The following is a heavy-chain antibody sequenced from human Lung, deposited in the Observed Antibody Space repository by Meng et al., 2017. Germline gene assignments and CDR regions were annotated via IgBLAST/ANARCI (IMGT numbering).Heavy chain of an antibody. CDR1: GGSFSDYY. J-gene: IGHJ4*02. CDR3: ARGPTTMAHDFDY. CDR2: INHSGST. D-gene: IGHD4-11*01. Sequence: QGQLQQWGAGLLKPSETLSLTCVVSGGSFSDYYWSWIRQRPGKGLEWIGEINHSGSTNYNPSLESRATISVDTSQNNLSLKLSSVTAADSAVYYCARGPTTMAHDFDYWGQGTLVTVSS. V-gene: IGHV4-34*01.